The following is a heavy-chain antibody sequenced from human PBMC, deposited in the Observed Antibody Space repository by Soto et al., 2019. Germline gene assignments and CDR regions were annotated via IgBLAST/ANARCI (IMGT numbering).Heavy chain of an antibody. D-gene: IGHD3-3*02. CDR2: INHSGST. Sequence: ETLSVTCSVDGGSFSGHFWGWIHQPPGKELEWIGEINHSGSTNFNPSLKSRVTISVDTSKNQFSLKVNSLTAADTAVYYCARCIFLILEVNRDAPDLYCFGSWGQGNVVTV. CDR3: ARCIFLILEVNRDAPDLYCFGS. V-gene: IGHV4-34*01. CDR1: GGSFSGHF. J-gene: IGHJ5*01.